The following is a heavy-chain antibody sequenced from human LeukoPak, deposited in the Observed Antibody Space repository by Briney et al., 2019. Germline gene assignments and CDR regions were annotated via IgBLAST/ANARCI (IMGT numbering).Heavy chain of an antibody. J-gene: IGHJ4*02. CDR1: GYTFTGSY. V-gene: IGHV1-2*06. Sequence: ASVKVSCTASGYTFTGSYMNWVRQAPGQGLEWVGRINPNSGGTSFAQKFQGSVTMTRDTSISTAYMKLSRLRSDDTAVYYCARGLENFDCWGQGTLVTVSS. CDR2: INPNSGGT. CDR3: ARGLENFDC. D-gene: IGHD4-11*01.